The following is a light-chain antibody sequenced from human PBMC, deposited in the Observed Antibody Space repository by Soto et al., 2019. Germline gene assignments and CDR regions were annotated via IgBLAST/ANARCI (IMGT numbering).Light chain of an antibody. V-gene: IGKV1-12*01. CDR2: AAS. CDR3: QQANTFPFT. Sequence: DIQMTQSPSSVSASVGDRVTITCRASQGLSTWLAWYQQKPGNAPKLLIYAASSLQSGVPSRFSGSGSGTDFTLTISSLQPEDFATSYCQQANTFPFTFGPGTKVDIK. J-gene: IGKJ3*01. CDR1: QGLSTW.